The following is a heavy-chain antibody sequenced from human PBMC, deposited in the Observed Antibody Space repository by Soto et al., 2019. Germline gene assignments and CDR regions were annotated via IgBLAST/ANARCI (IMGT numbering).Heavy chain of an antibody. Sequence: QVQLVQSGAEEKKPGASVKVSCKASGYTFTSYLMHWVRQAPGQRLEWMGWINAGNGNTKYSQKFQGRVTITRDTSASTAYMELSSLRSEDTAVYYCAREIAGATFDNWGQGTLVTVSA. CDR2: INAGNGNT. J-gene: IGHJ4*02. CDR3: AREIAGATFDN. V-gene: IGHV1-3*05. D-gene: IGHD1-26*01. CDR1: GYTFTSYL.